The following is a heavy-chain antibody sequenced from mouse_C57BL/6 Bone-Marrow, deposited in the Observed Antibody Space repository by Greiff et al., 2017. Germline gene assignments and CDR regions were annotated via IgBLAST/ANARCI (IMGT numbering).Heavy chain of an antibody. CDR1: GYTFTNYW. CDR2: IYPGGGYT. CDR3: ARRRYWYFDV. J-gene: IGHJ1*03. V-gene: IGHV1-63*01. Sequence: VQLQQSGAELVRPGTSVKMSCKASGYTFTNYWIGWAKQRPGHGLEWIGDIYPGGGYTNYNEKFKGKATLTADKYSSTAYMQFSSLTSEDSAIYYCARRRYWYFDVWGTGTTVTVSS.